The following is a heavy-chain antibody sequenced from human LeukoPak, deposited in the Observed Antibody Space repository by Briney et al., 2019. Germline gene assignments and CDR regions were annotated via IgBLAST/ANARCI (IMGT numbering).Heavy chain of an antibody. V-gene: IGHV3-20*01. CDR3: ARVREYSSSWYSFWYFDL. Sequence: GGSLRLSCAASGFTFDDYGMSWVRQAPGKGLEWVSGINWNGGSTGYADSVKGRFTISRDNAKSSLYLQMNSLRAEDTALYHCARVREYSSSWYSFWYFDLWGRGTLVTVSS. J-gene: IGHJ2*01. CDR1: GFTFDDYG. CDR2: INWNGGST. D-gene: IGHD6-13*01.